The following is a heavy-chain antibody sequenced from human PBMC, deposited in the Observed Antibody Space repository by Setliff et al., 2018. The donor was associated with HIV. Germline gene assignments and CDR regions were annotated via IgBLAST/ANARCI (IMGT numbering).Heavy chain of an antibody. V-gene: IGHV3-33*08. Sequence: GGSLRLSCAASGFTFSSYGMHWVRQAPGKGLEWVAVIWCDGSIKSYAVSVKGRFTISIDNSKNPLYLQMNSLRGEDTAVYYCARHSDWYGNDAFDIWGQGTRVTVSS. CDR1: GFTFSSYG. CDR3: ARHSDWYGNDAFDI. CDR2: IWCDGSIK. D-gene: IGHD6-19*01. J-gene: IGHJ3*02.